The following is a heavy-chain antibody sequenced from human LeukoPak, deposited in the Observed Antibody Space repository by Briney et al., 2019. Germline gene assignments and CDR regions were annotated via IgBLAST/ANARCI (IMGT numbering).Heavy chain of an antibody. CDR2: IYTSGST. CDR1: GGSISSGSYY. D-gene: IGHD6-13*01. Sequence: PSETLSLTCTVSGGSISSGSYYWSWIRQPAGKGLEWIGRIYTSGSTNYNPSLKSRVTISVDTSKNQFSLKLSSVTAADTAVYYCARDFGSSPDYYYYMDVWGKGTTVTVSS. CDR3: ARDFGSSPDYYYYMDV. J-gene: IGHJ6*03. V-gene: IGHV4-61*02.